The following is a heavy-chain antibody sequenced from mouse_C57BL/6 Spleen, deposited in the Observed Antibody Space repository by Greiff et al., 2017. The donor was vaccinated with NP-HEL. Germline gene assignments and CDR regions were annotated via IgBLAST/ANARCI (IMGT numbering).Heavy chain of an antibody. V-gene: IGHV2-6-1*01. J-gene: IGHJ4*01. CDR1: GFSLTSYG. Sequence: VKLVESGPGLVAPSQSLSITCTVSGFSLTSYGVHWVRQPPGKGLEWLVVIWSDGSTTYNSALKSRLSISKDNSMSQVFLKMNSLQTDDTAMYYCARHAPPNYYGSSYDAMDYWGQGTSVTVSS. CDR2: IWSDGST. CDR3: ARHAPPNYYGSSYDAMDY. D-gene: IGHD1-1*01.